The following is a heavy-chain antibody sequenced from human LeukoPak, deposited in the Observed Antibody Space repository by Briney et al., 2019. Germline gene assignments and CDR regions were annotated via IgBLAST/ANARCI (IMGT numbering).Heavy chain of an antibody. CDR3: ARGYLQRAGDFLDY. CDR2: IYYGGRT. CDR1: GGSISSYY. D-gene: IGHD4-17*01. Sequence: SETLSLTCTVSGGSISSYYWNWIRQPPGKGLEYIGYIYYGGRTNYNPSLKSRVTISVDTSKNQFSLRLDSVTAADTAVYYCARGYLQRAGDFLDYWGQGTLVTVSS. V-gene: IGHV4-59*01. J-gene: IGHJ4*02.